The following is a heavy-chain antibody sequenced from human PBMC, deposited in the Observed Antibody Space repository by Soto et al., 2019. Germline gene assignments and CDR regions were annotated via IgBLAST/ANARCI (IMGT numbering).Heavy chain of an antibody. CDR3: GRALRAARPPRYYYYYYMDV. CDR2: MNPNSGNT. D-gene: IGHD6-6*01. V-gene: IGHV1-8*01. CDR1: GYTFTSYD. J-gene: IGHJ6*03. Sequence: ASVKVSCKASGYTFTSYDINWVRQATGQGLEWMGWMNPNSGNTGYAQKFQGRVTMTRNTSISTAYMELSSLRSGDTAVYYCGRALRAARPPRYYYYYYMDVWGKGTTVTVSS.